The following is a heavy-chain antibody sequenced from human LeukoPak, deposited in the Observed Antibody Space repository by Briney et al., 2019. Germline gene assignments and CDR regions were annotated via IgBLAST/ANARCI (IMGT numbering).Heavy chain of an antibody. CDR2: IYYSGST. Sequence: SETLSLTCTVSGGSISSSNYYWGWIRQPPGKGLEWIGSIYYSGSTYYNPSLKSRVTISVDKSKNQFSLKLSSVTAADTAVYYCAVIAAAGTRYNWFDPWGQGTLVTVSS. J-gene: IGHJ5*02. CDR1: GGSISSSNYY. CDR3: AVIAAAGTRYNWFDP. D-gene: IGHD6-13*01. V-gene: IGHV4-39*07.